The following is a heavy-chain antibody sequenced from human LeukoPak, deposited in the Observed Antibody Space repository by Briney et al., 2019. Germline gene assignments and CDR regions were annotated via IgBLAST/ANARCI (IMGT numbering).Heavy chain of an antibody. J-gene: IGHJ5*02. D-gene: IGHD3-10*01. Sequence: SETLSLTCTVSGGSINSGDYYWVWIRQPPGKGLEWVGSIYYSGSSSYNPSLKSRVTMTVDTSKSQFSLKVISVTAADTAFYFCARSPHIWFAERGWFDPWGQGTLVTVSS. CDR1: GGSINSGDYY. CDR2: IYYSGSS. CDR3: ARSPHIWFAERGWFDP. V-gene: IGHV4-39*07.